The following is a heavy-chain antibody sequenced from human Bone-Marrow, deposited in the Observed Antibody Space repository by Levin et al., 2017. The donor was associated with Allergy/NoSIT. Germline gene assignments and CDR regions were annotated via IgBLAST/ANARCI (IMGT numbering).Heavy chain of an antibody. J-gene: IGHJ4*02. CDR2: ISKDGYNK. CDR3: AREAFWADFFDS. Sequence: GESLKISCAASGFTFSSYAMHWVRQAPGRGLEWVAVISKDGYNKYYADSVKGRFTISRDNSKNTLYLQMISLRGEDTAIYSCAREAFWADFFDSWGQGTLVTVSS. D-gene: IGHD7-27*01. V-gene: IGHV3-30-3*01. CDR1: GFTFSSYA.